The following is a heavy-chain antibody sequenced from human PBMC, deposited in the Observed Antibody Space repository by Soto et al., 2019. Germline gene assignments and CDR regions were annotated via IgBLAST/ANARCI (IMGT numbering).Heavy chain of an antibody. D-gene: IGHD2-8*01. J-gene: IGHJ4*02. CDR2: IKQDGSEK. CDR3: ARLLEPYWWGYFDY. Sequence: GGSLRLSCAASGFTFSSYWMSWVRQAPGKGLEWVANIKQDGSEKYYVDSVKGRFTISRDNAKNSLYLQMNSLRAEDTAVYYCARLLEPYWWGYFDYWGQGTLVTVSS. V-gene: IGHV3-7*01. CDR1: GFTFSSYW.